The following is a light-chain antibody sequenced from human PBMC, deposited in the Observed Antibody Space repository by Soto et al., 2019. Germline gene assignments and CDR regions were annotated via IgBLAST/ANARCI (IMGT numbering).Light chain of an antibody. Sequence: QSVLTQPASVSGSPGQSITISCTGTSSDVGGYNYVSWYQQHPGKAPKLMIYDVSNRPSGVSNRFSGSKSGNTASLTISGLQAEDGADYYCSSYTSSSTLYVFGTGTKDTVL. CDR3: SSYTSSSTLYV. J-gene: IGLJ1*01. V-gene: IGLV2-14*01. CDR1: SSDVGGYNY. CDR2: DVS.